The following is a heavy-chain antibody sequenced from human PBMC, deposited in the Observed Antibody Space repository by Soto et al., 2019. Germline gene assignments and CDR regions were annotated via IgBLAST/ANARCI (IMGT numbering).Heavy chain of an antibody. Sequence: ASVKVSCKASGYTFTSYAMHWVRQAPGQRLEWMGWINAGNGNTKYSQKFQGRVTITRDTSASTAYMELSSLRSEDTAVYYCARDRLKPHRLLLVGWFDPWGQGTLVTVSS. CDR2: INAGNGNT. D-gene: IGHD2-2*01. CDR1: GYTFTSYA. J-gene: IGHJ5*02. V-gene: IGHV1-3*01. CDR3: ARDRLKPHRLLLVGWFDP.